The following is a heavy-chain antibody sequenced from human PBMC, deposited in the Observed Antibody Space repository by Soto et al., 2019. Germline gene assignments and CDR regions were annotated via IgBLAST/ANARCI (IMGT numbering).Heavy chain of an antibody. D-gene: IGHD3-9*01. CDR2: ISGSGGST. CDR1: GFTFSSYA. J-gene: IGHJ1*01. Sequence: GGSLRLSCAASGFTFSSYAMSWVRQAPGKGLEWVSAISGSGGSTYYADTVKGRFTISRDNSKNTLYLQMNSLRAEDTAVYYCAKPGILTGYGYFQHWGQGTLVTVSS. V-gene: IGHV3-23*01. CDR3: AKPGILTGYGYFQH.